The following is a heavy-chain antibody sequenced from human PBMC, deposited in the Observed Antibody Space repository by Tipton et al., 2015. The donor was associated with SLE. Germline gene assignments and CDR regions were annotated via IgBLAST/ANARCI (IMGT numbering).Heavy chain of an antibody. CDR3: ARDKNGDSYDY. J-gene: IGHJ4*02. CDR2: YYYSGSA. V-gene: IGHV4-39*02. Sequence: TLSLTCTVSGDSISSGSYYWSWIRQPPGKGLEWIGCYYYSGSAAYNPSLKSRVTISVDTSKDQFSLRLTSVTAADTAVYYCARDKNGDSYDYWGQGTLVTVSS. D-gene: IGHD4-17*01. CDR1: GDSISSGSYY.